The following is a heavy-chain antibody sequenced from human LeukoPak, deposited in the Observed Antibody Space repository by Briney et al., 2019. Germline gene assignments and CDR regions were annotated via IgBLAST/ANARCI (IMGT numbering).Heavy chain of an antibody. V-gene: IGHV3-74*01. J-gene: IGHJ4*02. CDR3: ARDMDSGSYYLRLDY. Sequence: GGSLRLSCATSQFTFTNYWMHWVRQAPGKGLVWVSRIKNDESEITYADSVKGRFTISRDNANNTLYLQMNSLRAEDTAVYYCARDMDSGSYYLRLDYWGQGTLVTVSS. D-gene: IGHD1-26*01. CDR2: IKNDESEI. CDR1: QFTFTNYW.